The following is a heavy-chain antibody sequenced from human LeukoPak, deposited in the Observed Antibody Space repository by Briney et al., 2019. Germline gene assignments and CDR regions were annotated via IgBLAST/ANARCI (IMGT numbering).Heavy chain of an antibody. CDR2: INHSGST. Sequence: SETLSLTCAVYGGSFSGYYWSWIRQPPGKGLEWIGEINHSGSTNYNPSLKSRVTISVDTSKNQFFLRLSSVTAADTAVYYCARVTGYMTEDYFDYWGQGTLITVSS. D-gene: IGHD6-13*01. V-gene: IGHV4-34*01. CDR3: ARVTGYMTEDYFDY. CDR1: GGSFSGYY. J-gene: IGHJ4*02.